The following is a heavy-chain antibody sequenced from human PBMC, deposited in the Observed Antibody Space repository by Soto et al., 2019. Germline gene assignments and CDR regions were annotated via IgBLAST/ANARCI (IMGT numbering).Heavy chain of an antibody. V-gene: IGHV4-39*01. Sequence: QLQLQESGPGLVKPSETLSLTCTVSGGSISTSSYYWGWIRQPPGKGLEWIGSIYYSGSTYYNPSLKSRVTLSVDTSKTQFSLKLSSVTAADTAVYYCARDYDSSGDYWGQGTLVTVSS. CDR2: IYYSGST. D-gene: IGHD3-22*01. CDR1: GGSISTSSYY. CDR3: ARDYDSSGDY. J-gene: IGHJ4*02.